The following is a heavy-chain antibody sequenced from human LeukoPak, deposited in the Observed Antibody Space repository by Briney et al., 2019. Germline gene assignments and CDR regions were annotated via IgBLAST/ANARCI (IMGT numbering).Heavy chain of an antibody. J-gene: IGHJ4*02. CDR3: AKWGDYDVLTGYYVPDY. D-gene: IGHD3-9*01. CDR1: GFTFSTYE. CDR2: ILGSGGST. V-gene: IGHV3-23*01. Sequence: GGSLRLSCAASGFTFSTYEMNWVRQAPGKGLEWVSAILGSGGSTYYADSVKGRFTVSRDNSKSTLYLQMNSLRAEDTALYYCAKWGDYDVLTGYYVPDYWGQGTLVTVSS.